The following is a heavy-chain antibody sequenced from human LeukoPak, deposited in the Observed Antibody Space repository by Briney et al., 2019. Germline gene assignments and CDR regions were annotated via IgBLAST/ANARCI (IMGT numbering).Heavy chain of an antibody. CDR2: IYWNDDK. J-gene: IGHJ5*02. D-gene: IGHD2-2*02. Sequence: SGPTLVNPTQTLTLTCTFSGFSLSTSGVGVGWIRQPPGKALEWLALIYWNDDKRYSPSLKSGLTITKDTSKNQVVLTMTNMDPVDTATYYCAHSGIVVVPAAIVFDPWGQGTLVTVSS. CDR1: GFSLSTSGVG. V-gene: IGHV2-5*01. CDR3: AHSGIVVVPAAIVFDP.